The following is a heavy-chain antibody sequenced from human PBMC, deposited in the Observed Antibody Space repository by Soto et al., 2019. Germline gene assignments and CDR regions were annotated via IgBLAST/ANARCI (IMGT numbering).Heavy chain of an antibody. CDR2: IYYSGST. Sequence: QLQLQESGPGLVKPSETLSLTCTVSGGSISSSSYYWGWIRQPPGKGLEWIGSIYYSGSTYYNPSLKSRVPISVDTSKNQFSLKLSSVTAADTAVYYCARLLYCSSTSCYAMRGAFDIWGQGTMVTVSS. V-gene: IGHV4-39*01. CDR3: ARLLYCSSTSCYAMRGAFDI. D-gene: IGHD2-2*01. J-gene: IGHJ3*02. CDR1: GGSISSSSYY.